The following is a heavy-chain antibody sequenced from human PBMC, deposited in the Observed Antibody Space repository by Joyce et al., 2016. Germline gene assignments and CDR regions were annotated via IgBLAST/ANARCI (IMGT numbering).Heavy chain of an antibody. CDR3: AKRYYYDHSALFDS. D-gene: IGHD3-22*01. J-gene: IGHJ4*02. V-gene: IGHV3-23*01. Sequence: EVQLLESGGGLVQPGGSLRLSCAASGFTFSSYGMSWVRQAPGKGLEWVASINSIGVSTHYGDSVTGRFTISRDNSKNTLFLQLNSLRAEDTAVYYCAKRYYYDHSALFDSWGQGTLVTVSS. CDR1: GFTFSSYG. CDR2: INSIGVST.